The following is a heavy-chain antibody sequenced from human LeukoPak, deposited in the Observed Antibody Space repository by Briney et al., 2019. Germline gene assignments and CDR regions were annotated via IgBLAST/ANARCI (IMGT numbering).Heavy chain of an antibody. D-gene: IGHD1-26*01. CDR3: ARDSARPVGATGPAFDY. CDR2: INPSGGST. V-gene: IGHV1-46*01. Sequence: ASVKVSCKASGYSLTTYYMHWVRQAPGQGLEWMAIINPSGGSTNYAQKLQGRVTMTTDTSTSTAYMELRSLRSDDTAVYYCARDSARPVGATGPAFDYWGQGALVTVSS. CDR1: GYSLTTYY. J-gene: IGHJ4*02.